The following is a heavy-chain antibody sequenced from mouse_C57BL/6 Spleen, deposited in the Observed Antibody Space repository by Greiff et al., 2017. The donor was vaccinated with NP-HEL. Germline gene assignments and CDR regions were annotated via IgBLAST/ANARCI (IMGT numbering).Heavy chain of an antibody. J-gene: IGHJ2*01. CDR3: ARGEDFDY. V-gene: IGHV1-61*01. CDR1: GYTFTSYW. CDR2: IYPSDSET. Sequence: VKLQQPGAELVRPGSSVKLSCKASGYTFTSYWMDWVKQRPGQGLEWIGNIYPSDSETHYNQKFKDKATLTVDKSSSTAYMQLSSLTSEDSAVYYCARGEDFDYWGQGTTLTVSS.